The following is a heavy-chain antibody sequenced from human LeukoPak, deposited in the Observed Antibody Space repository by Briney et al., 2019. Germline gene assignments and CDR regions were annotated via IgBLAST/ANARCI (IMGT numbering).Heavy chain of an antibody. Sequence: SETLSLTCTVSGCSISSYYWSWIRQPPGKGLEWIGYIYYSGSTNYNPSLKSRVAISVDTSKNQFSLRLSSVTAADTAVYYCARVGGEDIYYYYYMDVWGKGTTVTVSS. J-gene: IGHJ6*03. CDR2: IYYSGST. D-gene: IGHD3-16*01. CDR1: GCSISSYY. CDR3: ARVGGEDIYYYYYMDV. V-gene: IGHV4-59*01.